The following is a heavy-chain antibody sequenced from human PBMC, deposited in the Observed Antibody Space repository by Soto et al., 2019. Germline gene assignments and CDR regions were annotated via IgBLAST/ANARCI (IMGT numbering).Heavy chain of an antibody. V-gene: IGHV1-18*01. CDR3: ATAFFSGSSSWFDY. D-gene: IGHD6-13*01. CDR2: ISAYNGNT. J-gene: IGHJ4*02. CDR1: GYTFTSYG. Sequence: GASVKVSCKASGYTFTSYGISWVRQAPGQGLEWMGWISAYNGNTNYAQKLQGRVTMTTDTSTDTAYMELSSLRSEDTAVYYCATAFFSGSSSWFDYWGQGTLVTVSS.